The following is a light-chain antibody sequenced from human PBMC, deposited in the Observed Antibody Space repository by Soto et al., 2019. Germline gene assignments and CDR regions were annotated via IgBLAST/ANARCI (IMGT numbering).Light chain of an antibody. CDR3: QQYEKYST. CDR1: QAISVS. Sequence: IQMTQSPSTLSASVGDTVTISCRASQAISVSLAWYRQKPGKAPHLLIYDASTLQEGVPSRFSGSGSGTEFTLTVTRLQPDDFATYFCQQYEKYSTFGHGNNVDVK. V-gene: IGKV1-5*01. J-gene: IGKJ1*01. CDR2: DAS.